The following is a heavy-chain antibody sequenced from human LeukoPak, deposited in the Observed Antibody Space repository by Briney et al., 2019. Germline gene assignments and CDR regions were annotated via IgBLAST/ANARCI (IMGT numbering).Heavy chain of an antibody. Sequence: GASVKVSCKASGYTFTSYYMHWVRQAPGLGLKSMGIISPSGGSTSYAQKVQGRVTMTRDMSTSTDYMELSSLRSEDTAVYYCARDNSVEDTAWWFDPWGQGTLVTVSS. CDR1: GYTFTSYY. V-gene: IGHV1-46*01. CDR2: ISPSGGST. D-gene: IGHD4-23*01. J-gene: IGHJ5*02. CDR3: ARDNSVEDTAWWFDP.